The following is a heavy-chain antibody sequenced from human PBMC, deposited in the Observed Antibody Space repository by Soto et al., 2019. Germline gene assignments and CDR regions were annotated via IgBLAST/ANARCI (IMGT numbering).Heavy chain of an antibody. D-gene: IGHD5-18*01. Sequence: GASVKVSCKASGYTFTSYAMHWVRQAPGQRLEWMGWINAGNGNTKYSQKFQGRVTITRDTSASTAYMELSSLRSEDTAVYYCARALSTVTGGYSYGLGKWFDPWGQGTLVTVSS. J-gene: IGHJ5*02. V-gene: IGHV1-3*01. CDR2: INAGNGNT. CDR3: ARALSTVTGGYSYGLGKWFDP. CDR1: GYTFTSYA.